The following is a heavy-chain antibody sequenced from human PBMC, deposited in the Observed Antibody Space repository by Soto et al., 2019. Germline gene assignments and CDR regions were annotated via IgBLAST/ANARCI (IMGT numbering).Heavy chain of an antibody. V-gene: IGHV3-23*01. CDR3: ARDVGLDSDDFFAY. D-gene: IGHD3-9*01. J-gene: IGHJ4*02. CDR1: GFTFTSYG. CDR2: IRGDGGQT. Sequence: QSVGSLRLSCTASGFTFTSYGMGWVRQAPGKGLQWVSTIRGDGGQTHYTDSVKGRFSISRDNSKNTVYLQMDSLRAEDTAMYFCARDVGLDSDDFFAYWGQGTQVTVSS.